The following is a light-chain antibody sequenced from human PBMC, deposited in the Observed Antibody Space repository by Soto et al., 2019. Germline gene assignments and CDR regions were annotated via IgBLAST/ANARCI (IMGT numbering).Light chain of an antibody. CDR3: HQYNHWLTWT. CDR1: QSVRSN. CDR2: GTS. J-gene: IGKJ1*01. V-gene: IGKV3-15*01. Sequence: EIVMTQSPATLSVSPGARATLSCRASQSVRSNLAWYQQKPGQSPRLLIYGTSTRATGIPVRFSGSGSGTEFTLTISSLQSEDFAVYYCHQYNHWLTWTFGQGTKVDIK.